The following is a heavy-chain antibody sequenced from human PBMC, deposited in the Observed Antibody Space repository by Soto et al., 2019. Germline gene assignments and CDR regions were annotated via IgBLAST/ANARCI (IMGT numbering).Heavy chain of an antibody. CDR1: GFTFSSYA. J-gene: IGHJ5*02. Sequence: EVQLLESGGGLVQPGGSLRLSCAASGFTFSSYAMSWVRQAPGKGLEWVSAISGSGGSTYYADSAKGRFTISRDNSKNTLYLQMNSLRAEDTAVYYCAKVGFIVVVVAAHNWFDPWGQGTLVTVSS. V-gene: IGHV3-23*01. CDR2: ISGSGGST. D-gene: IGHD2-15*01. CDR3: AKVGFIVVVVAAHNWFDP.